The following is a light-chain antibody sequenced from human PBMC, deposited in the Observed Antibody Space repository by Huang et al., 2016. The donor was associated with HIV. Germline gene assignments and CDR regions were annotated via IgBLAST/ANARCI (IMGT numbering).Light chain of an antibody. V-gene: IGKV2-28*01. Sequence: DIVMSQSPLSLTVTPGEPASISCKSNESLLYTNGFRYLNWYLQKPGLSPHPLIYLGSNRASGVPDRFSGSGTGIEFTLTISRVEADDVGVYYCMQSLQTPPTFGQGTKVEI. J-gene: IGKJ1*01. CDR3: MQSLQTPPT. CDR1: ESLLYTNGFRY. CDR2: LGS.